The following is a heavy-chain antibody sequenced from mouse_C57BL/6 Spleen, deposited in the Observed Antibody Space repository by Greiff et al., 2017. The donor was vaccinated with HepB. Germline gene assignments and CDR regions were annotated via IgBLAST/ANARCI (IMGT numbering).Heavy chain of an antibody. D-gene: IGHD2-4*01. CDR2: IDPNSGGT. V-gene: IGHV1-72*01. CDR3: ARSTDYDYDGSWFAY. J-gene: IGHJ3*01. Sequence: QVQLQQSGAELVKPGASVKLSCKASGYTFTSYWMHWVKQRPGRGLEWIGRIDPNSGGTKYNEKFKSKATLTVDKPSSTAYMQLSSLTSEDSAVYYCARSTDYDYDGSWFAYWGQGTLVTVSA. CDR1: GYTFTSYW.